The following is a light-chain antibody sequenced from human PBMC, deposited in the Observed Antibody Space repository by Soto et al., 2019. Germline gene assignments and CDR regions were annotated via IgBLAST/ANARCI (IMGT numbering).Light chain of an antibody. CDR3: QSYDSSLSAYVV. V-gene: IGLV1-40*01. Sequence: QSVLTQPPSVSGAPGQTITISCTGSSSNIGAGYDVHWYQQLPGRAPKLLIYGNNNRPSGVPDRFSGSKSGTSASLAITGLQAEDEADYYCQSYDSSLSAYVVFGGGTKLTVL. J-gene: IGLJ2*01. CDR2: GNN. CDR1: SSNIGAGYD.